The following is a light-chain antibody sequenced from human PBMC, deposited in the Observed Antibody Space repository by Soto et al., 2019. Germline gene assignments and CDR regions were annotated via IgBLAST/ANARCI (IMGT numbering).Light chain of an antibody. CDR3: QQYDDLPLT. V-gene: IGKV1-33*01. CDR2: DAS. J-gene: IGKJ3*01. CDR1: QDISTY. Sequence: DIQMTQSPSSLSASIGDRVTITCQASQDISTYLNWYQQKPGKAPKLLIYDASNLQTGVPSRFSGSGSGTDFSLTLSGLQPEDIATYYCQQYDDLPLTFGPGTKVDIK.